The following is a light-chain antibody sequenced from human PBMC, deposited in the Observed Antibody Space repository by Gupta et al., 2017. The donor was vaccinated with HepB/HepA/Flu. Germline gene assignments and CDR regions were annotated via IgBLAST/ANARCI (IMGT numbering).Light chain of an antibody. CDR2: AAS. Sequence: DIQMTQSPSSLSVSVGDRVTITCRASQGIGNYLAWYQQKPGKVPKLLIYAASTLHSGVPSRFSGGGSGTDFTLTISSLQPEDVATYYCQKDNSAPDTYGPGTKVDIK. CDR1: QGIGNY. CDR3: QKDNSAPDT. J-gene: IGKJ3*01. V-gene: IGKV1-27*01.